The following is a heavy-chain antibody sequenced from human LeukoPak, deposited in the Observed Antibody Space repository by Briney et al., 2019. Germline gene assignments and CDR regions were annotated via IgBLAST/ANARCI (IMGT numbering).Heavy chain of an antibody. CDR1: GFSLSTSGMC. CDR3: ARIRGRFLEWAHFDY. CDR2: IDWDDDK. D-gene: IGHD3-3*01. J-gene: IGHJ4*02. Sequence: SGPTLVNPTQTLTLTCTFSGFSLSTSGMCVSWIRQPPGKALEWLARIDWDDDKYYSTSLKTRLTISKDTSKNQVVLTMTNMDPVDTATHYCARIRGRFLEWAHFDYWGQGTLVTVSS. V-gene: IGHV2-70*11.